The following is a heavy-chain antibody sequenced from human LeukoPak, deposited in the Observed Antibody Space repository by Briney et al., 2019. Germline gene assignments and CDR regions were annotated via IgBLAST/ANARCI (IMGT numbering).Heavy chain of an antibody. CDR3: AKSGYDILTGYYAPSYYYYGMDV. CDR1: GFTFSSYA. Sequence: GGSLRLSCAASGFTFSSYAMSWVRQAPGKGLEWVSAISGSGGSTYYVDSVKGRFTISRDNSKNTLYLQMNSLIAEDTAVYYCAKSGYDILTGYYAPSYYYYGMDVWGQGTTVTVSS. CDR2: ISGSGGST. J-gene: IGHJ6*02. V-gene: IGHV3-23*01. D-gene: IGHD3-9*01.